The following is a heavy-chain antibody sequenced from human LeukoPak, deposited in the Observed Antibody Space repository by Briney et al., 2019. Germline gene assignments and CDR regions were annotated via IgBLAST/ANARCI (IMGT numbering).Heavy chain of an antibody. D-gene: IGHD3-10*01. V-gene: IGHV4-4*07. Sequence: SETLSLTCTVSGGSISSYYWSWIRQPAGKGLEWIGRIYTSGSTNYNPSLKSRVTMSVDTPKNQFSLKLSSVTAADTAVYYCAGRVTMVRGVIGAFDIWGQGTMVTVSS. J-gene: IGHJ3*02. CDR2: IYTSGST. CDR3: AGRVTMVRGVIGAFDI. CDR1: GGSISSYY.